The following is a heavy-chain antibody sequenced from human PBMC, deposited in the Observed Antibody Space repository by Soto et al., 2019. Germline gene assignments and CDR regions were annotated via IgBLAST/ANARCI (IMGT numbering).Heavy chain of an antibody. CDR1: GGTFSSYT. V-gene: IGHV1-69*08. D-gene: IGHD6-13*01. CDR3: ARDFWGSIAAAEEGY. Sequence: QVQLVQSGAEVKKPGSSVKVSCKASGGTFSSYTISWVRQAPGQGLEWLGRIIPILGIANYAQKFQGRVTITADKSTSTAYMELSSLRSEDTAVYYCARDFWGSIAAAEEGYWGQGTLVTVSS. J-gene: IGHJ4*02. CDR2: IIPILGIA.